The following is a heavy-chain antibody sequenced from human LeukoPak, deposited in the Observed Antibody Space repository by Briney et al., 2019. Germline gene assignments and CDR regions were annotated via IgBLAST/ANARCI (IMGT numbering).Heavy chain of an antibody. CDR3: AGSRPFFDP. V-gene: IGHV5-51*01. J-gene: IGHJ5*02. CDR2: VFPGDSDT. CDR1: EYTFTSSW. Sequence: GESLKISCQGSEYTFTSSWIGWVRQMPGKGLEWMGSVFPGDSDTRYLPSFEGQVTISADKAINTAYLQWSSLKASDTAMYYCAGSRPFFDPWGQGTLVTVSS.